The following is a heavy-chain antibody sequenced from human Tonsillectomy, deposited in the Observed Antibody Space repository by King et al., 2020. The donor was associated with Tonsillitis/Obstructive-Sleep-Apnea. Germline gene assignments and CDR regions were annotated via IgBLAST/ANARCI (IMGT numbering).Heavy chain of an antibody. CDR3: AGGGEFDFWSGFYWRFDY. J-gene: IGHJ4*02. CDR1: GFTFNGYG. Sequence: VQLVESGGGLVQPGGSLRLSCAASGFTFNGYGMNWVRQAPGKGLEWLSYISRDSSTIYYADSVKGRLTISRDNAKDSLYLQMNSLRDEDTAVYYCAGGGEFDFWSGFYWRFDYWGQGTLVTVSS. V-gene: IGHV3-48*02. CDR2: ISRDSSTI. D-gene: IGHD3-3*01.